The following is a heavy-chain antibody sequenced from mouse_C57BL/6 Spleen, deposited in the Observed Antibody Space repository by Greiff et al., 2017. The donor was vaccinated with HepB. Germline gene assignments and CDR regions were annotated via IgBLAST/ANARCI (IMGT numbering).Heavy chain of an antibody. Sequence: VQLQQSGAELVKPGASVKISCKASGYAFSSYWMNWVKQRPGKGLEGIGQIYPGDGDTNYNGKFKGKATLTADKSSSTAYMQLSSLTSEDSAVYFCARDYSKGGYFDYWGQGTTLTVSS. CDR2: IYPGDGDT. D-gene: IGHD2-5*01. J-gene: IGHJ2*01. V-gene: IGHV1-80*01. CDR1: GYAFSSYW. CDR3: ARDYSKGGYFDY.